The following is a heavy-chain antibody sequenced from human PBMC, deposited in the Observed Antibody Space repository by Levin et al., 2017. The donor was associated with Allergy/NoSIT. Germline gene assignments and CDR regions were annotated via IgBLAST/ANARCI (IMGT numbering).Heavy chain of an antibody. CDR1: GGSISSYY. CDR3: ARIGGTMVRGLKYYPFDI. CDR2: ISSSGST. J-gene: IGHJ3*02. D-gene: IGHD3-10*01. V-gene: IGHV4-59*08. Sequence: SETLSLTCSVSGGSISSYYWSWIRQPPGKQLEWIGYISSSGSTNYNPSLKSRLTISVDTPKNQLSLRLSFVTAADTALYYCARIGGTMVRGLKYYPFDIWGRGTMVTVSS.